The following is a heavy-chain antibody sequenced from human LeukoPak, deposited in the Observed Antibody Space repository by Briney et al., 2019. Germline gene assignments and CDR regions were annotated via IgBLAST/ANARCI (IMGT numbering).Heavy chain of an antibody. D-gene: IGHD2-2*01. V-gene: IGHV1-69*05. CDR2: IIPIFGTA. J-gene: IGHJ4*02. CDR1: GGTFSSYA. Sequence: ASVKVSCKASGGTFSSYAISWVRQAPGQGLEWMGRIIPIFGTANYAQKFQGRVTITTDESTSTAYMELSSLRSEDTAVYYCARDRFPARLVPAARGFDYWGQGTLVTVSS. CDR3: ARDRFPARLVPAARGFDY.